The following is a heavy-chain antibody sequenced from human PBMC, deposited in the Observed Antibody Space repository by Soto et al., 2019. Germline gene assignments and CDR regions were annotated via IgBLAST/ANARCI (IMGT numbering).Heavy chain of an antibody. V-gene: IGHV1-18*01. CDR3: ARDLGALDIYYYDSSGYSNWFDP. J-gene: IGHJ5*02. D-gene: IGHD3-22*01. CDR2: ISAYNGNT. Sequence: ASVKVSCKASGYTFTSYGISWVRQAPGQGLEWMGWISAYNGNTNYAQKLQGRVTMTTDTSTSTAYMELRSLRSDDTAVYYCARDLGALDIYYYDSSGYSNWFDPWGQGTLVTVSS. CDR1: GYTFTSYG.